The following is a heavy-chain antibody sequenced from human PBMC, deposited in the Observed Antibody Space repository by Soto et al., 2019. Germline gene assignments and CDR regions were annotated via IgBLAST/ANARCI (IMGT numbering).Heavy chain of an antibody. D-gene: IGHD3-22*01. CDR2: IIPILGTI. V-gene: IGHV1-69*13. CDR3: ARPKTYYDDSDTYYLYGFDY. Sequence: SVKVSCKASGGTFSNHAISWVRQAPGQGLEWMGVIIPILGTIKYAQTFQGRVRITADESTSTAYMDLSSLTLEDTAVYYCARPKTYYDDSDTYYLYGFDYWGQGTRVTVSS. J-gene: IGHJ4*02. CDR1: GGTFSNHA.